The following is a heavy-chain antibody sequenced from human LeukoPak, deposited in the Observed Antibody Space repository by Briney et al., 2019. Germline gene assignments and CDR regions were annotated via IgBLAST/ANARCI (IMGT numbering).Heavy chain of an antibody. D-gene: IGHD2-21*02. CDR1: GYTFYDYT. CDR2: ISRGAVT. J-gene: IGHJ3*02. Sequence: PGGSLRLSCAASGYTFYDYTMHWVRQAPGKGLEWVSLISRGAVTYYADSVKGRFTISRNNSKNSLYLQMDSPRTEDAALYYCAKDGYCGGDCHYDAFDIWGQGTMVTLLS. CDR3: AKDGYCGGDCHYDAFDI. V-gene: IGHV3-43*01.